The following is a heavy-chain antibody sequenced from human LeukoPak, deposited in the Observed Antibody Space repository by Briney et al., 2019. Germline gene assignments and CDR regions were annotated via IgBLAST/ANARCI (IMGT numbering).Heavy chain of an antibody. D-gene: IGHD2-21*02. V-gene: IGHV3-43*02. CDR2: ISGDGGST. CDR3: AKDRRDYCGGDCYSIEYFQH. J-gene: IGHJ1*01. CDR1: GFTFDDYA. Sequence: PGGSLRLSCAAYGFTFDDYAMHWVRQAPGKGLEWVSLISGDGGSTYYADSVKGRFTISRDNSKNSLYLQMNSLRTEDTALYYCAKDRRDYCGGDCYSIEYFQHWGQGTLVTVSS.